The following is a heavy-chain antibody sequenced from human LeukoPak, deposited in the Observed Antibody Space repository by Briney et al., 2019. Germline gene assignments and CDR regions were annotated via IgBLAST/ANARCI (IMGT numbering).Heavy chain of an antibody. CDR3: VLAGYSGSYSGYYFDY. CDR1: GFTFSRNN. Sequence: GGSLRLSCAASGFTFSRNNMNWVRQAPGKGLEWVSEISTRGSTIYYADSVKGRFTISRDNAKNSLYLQMNSLRAEDTAVYYCVLAGYSGSYSGYYFDYWGQGTLVTVSS. CDR2: ISTRGSTI. D-gene: IGHD1-26*01. V-gene: IGHV3-48*04. J-gene: IGHJ4*02.